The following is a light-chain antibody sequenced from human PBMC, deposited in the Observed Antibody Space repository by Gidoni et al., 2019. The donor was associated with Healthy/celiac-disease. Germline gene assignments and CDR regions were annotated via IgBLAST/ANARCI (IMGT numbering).Light chain of an antibody. CDR2: DAS. V-gene: IGKV3-11*01. Sequence: VLTQPPATLSLSPGERASLSCRASQSVSSYLAWYQQKPGEAPRLLIYDASNRATGVPARFSGSGSGTEFTLTISSLEPEDFAVYYCQQRSNWLMYTFGQGTKLEIK. CDR1: QSVSSY. CDR3: QQRSNWLMYT. J-gene: IGKJ2*01.